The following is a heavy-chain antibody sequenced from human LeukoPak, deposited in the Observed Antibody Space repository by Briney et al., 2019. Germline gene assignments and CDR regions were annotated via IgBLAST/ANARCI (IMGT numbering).Heavy chain of an antibody. J-gene: IGHJ4*02. D-gene: IGHD3-16*01. V-gene: IGHV3-23*01. CDR1: GFTFSSSG. CDR2: ITYSGGST. CDR3: AREWGDY. Sequence: PGGSLRLSCAASGFTFSSSGMSWVRQAPGKGLEWVSSITYSGGSTYYADSVKGRFTISRDNSKNTLYLQMNSLRAEDTAVYYCAREWGDYWGQGTLVTVSS.